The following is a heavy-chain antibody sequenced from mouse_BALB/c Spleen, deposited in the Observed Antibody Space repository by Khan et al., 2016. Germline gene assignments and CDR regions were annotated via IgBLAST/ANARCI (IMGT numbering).Heavy chain of an antibody. CDR1: GYSITSDYA. CDR2: ISYSGST. Sequence: VQLKESGPGLVKPSQSLSLTCTVTGYSITSDYAWNWIRQFPGNQLEWMGYISYSGSTRYYPSLNSRISFTRDTSKNQFFLQLNSVTTEDTATYYCARTPTAYYTMDYWGQGTSVTVSS. V-gene: IGHV3-2*02. D-gene: IGHD1-2*01. J-gene: IGHJ4*01. CDR3: ARTPTAYYTMDY.